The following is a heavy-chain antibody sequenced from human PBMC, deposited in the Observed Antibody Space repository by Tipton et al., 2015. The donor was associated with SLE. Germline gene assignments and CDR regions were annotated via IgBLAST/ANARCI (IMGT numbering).Heavy chain of an antibody. CDR3: ARGGKWLQAAFDY. CDR1: GYSISSGYY. V-gene: IGHV4-38-2*02. CDR2: IYHSGST. D-gene: IGHD5-24*01. Sequence: TLSLTCTVSGYSISSGYYWGWIRQPPGKGLEWIGSIYHSGSTYYNPSLKSRVTISVDTSKNQFSLKLSSVTAADTAVYYCARGGKWLQAAFDYWGQGTLVTVSS. J-gene: IGHJ4*02.